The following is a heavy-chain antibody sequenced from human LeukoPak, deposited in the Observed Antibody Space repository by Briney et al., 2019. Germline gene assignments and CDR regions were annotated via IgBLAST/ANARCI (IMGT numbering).Heavy chain of an antibody. V-gene: IGHV4-61*02. Sequence: PSQTLSLTCTASGGSISSGSYYWSWIRQPAGKGLEWIGRIYTSGSTNYNPSLKSRVTISVDTSKNQFSLKLSSVTAADTAVYYCARVTIRESCDYWGQGTLVTVSS. J-gene: IGHJ4*02. CDR3: ARVTIRESCDY. CDR1: GGSISSGSYY. CDR2: IYTSGST. D-gene: IGHD4-11*01.